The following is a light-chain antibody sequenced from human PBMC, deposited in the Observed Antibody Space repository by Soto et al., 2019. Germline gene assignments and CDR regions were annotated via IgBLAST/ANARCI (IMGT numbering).Light chain of an antibody. J-gene: IGKJ4*01. CDR1: QTFSSS. V-gene: IGKV3-11*01. CDR3: QQHINLPLT. Sequence: EIVLTQSPATLSLSPGERATLSCRASQTFSSSLAWYQQKPGQAPRLHIYEASNRATGIPARFSGSGSGADCTLTISSLEREDVAVYYCQQHINLPLTFGGGTKVEIK. CDR2: EAS.